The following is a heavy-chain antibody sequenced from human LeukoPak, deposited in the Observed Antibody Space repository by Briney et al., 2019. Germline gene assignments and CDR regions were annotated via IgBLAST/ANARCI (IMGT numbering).Heavy chain of an antibody. D-gene: IGHD6-19*01. CDR1: GSTFSSYA. V-gene: IGHV3-23*01. Sequence: GGSLRLSCAASGSTFSSYAMSWVRQAPGKGLEWVSAISGSGGSTYYADSVKGRFTISRDNSKNTLYLQMNSLRAEDTAVYYCAKDWMAVADSYYFDYWGQGTLVTVSS. CDR2: ISGSGGST. J-gene: IGHJ4*02. CDR3: AKDWMAVADSYYFDY.